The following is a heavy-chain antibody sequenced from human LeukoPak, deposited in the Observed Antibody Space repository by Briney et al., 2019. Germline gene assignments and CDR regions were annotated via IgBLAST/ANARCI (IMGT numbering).Heavy chain of an antibody. V-gene: IGHV1-18*01. Sequence: ASVKVSCKASGYTFTSYGISWVRQAPGQGLEWMGWISAYNGNTNYAQKLQGRVTMTEDTSTDTAYMELSSLRSEDTAVYYCATKGFNWNVWFDPWGQGTLVTVSS. CDR3: ATKGFNWNVWFDP. CDR1: GYTFTSYG. J-gene: IGHJ5*02. D-gene: IGHD1-1*01. CDR2: ISAYNGNT.